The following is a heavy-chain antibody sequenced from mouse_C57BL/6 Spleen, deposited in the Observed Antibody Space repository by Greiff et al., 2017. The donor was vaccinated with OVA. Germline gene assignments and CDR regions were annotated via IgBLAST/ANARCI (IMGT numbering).Heavy chain of an antibody. D-gene: IGHD2-1*01. Sequence: VQLKQSGAELVRPGASVKLSCTASGFNIKDYYMHWVKQRPEQGLEWIGRIDPEDGDTEYAPKFQGKATMTADTSSNTAYLQLSSLTSEDTAVYYCTPIYYVYAMDYWGQGTSVTVSS. V-gene: IGHV14-1*01. CDR2: IDPEDGDT. CDR3: TPIYYVYAMDY. J-gene: IGHJ4*01. CDR1: GFNIKDYY.